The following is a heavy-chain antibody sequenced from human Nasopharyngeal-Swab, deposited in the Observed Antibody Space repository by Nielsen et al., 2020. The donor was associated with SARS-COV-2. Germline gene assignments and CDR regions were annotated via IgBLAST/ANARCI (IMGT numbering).Heavy chain of an antibody. CDR1: GFTFSSYW. J-gene: IGHJ4*02. CDR2: INSDGSST. V-gene: IGHV3-74*01. CDR3: VREGRGAPLGY. D-gene: IGHD1-26*01. Sequence: GESLKISCAASGFTFSSYWMHWVRQVPGKGLVWVSRINSDGSSTSYADSVKGRFTISRDNAKNTLYLQMNSLRAEDTAVYYRVREGRGAPLGYWGQGTLVTVSS.